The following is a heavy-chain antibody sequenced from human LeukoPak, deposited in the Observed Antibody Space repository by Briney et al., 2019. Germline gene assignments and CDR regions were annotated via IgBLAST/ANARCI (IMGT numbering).Heavy chain of an antibody. Sequence: NPSETLSLTCTVSGGSISSVTYYWGRIRQPPGKGLEWIGTIYYSGTTSYNPSLKSRVTISVDTSKNQFSLRLTSVTAADTAVYYCARKIMVSGRPGYFDYWGQGTLVTVSS. D-gene: IGHD2-8*01. CDR1: GGSISSVTYY. CDR2: IYYSGTT. J-gene: IGHJ4*02. V-gene: IGHV4-39*01. CDR3: ARKIMVSGRPGYFDY.